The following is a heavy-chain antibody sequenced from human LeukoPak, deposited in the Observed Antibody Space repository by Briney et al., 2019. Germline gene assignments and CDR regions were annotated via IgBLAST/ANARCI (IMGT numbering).Heavy chain of an antibody. J-gene: IGHJ4*02. Sequence: SETLSLTCAVYGGSFSGYYWSWIRRPPGKGLEWIGEINHSGSTNYNPSLKSRVTISVDTSKNQFSLKLSSVTAADTAVYYCARGSSEFDYWGQGTLVNVSS. CDR2: INHSGST. D-gene: IGHD6-6*01. V-gene: IGHV4-34*01. CDR3: ARGSSEFDY. CDR1: GGSFSGYY.